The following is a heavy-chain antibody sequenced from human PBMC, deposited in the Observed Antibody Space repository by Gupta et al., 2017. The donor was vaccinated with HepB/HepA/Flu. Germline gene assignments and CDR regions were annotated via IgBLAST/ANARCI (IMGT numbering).Heavy chain of an antibody. CDR1: GYTVQDYS. Sequence: EVQLVESGGGLVQPGRSLRLSCVASGYTVQDYSMRWVRRTPGKGLEWVSGISWNSDTIRYSDSVRGRFTISRDNAKNSLYLEVNSLRDEDTALYLCAKERGSGACSRRTSRGMNVWGRGTTVTVSS. J-gene: IGHJ6*02. CDR2: ISWNSDTI. V-gene: IGHV3-9*01. CDR3: AKERGSGACSRRTSRGMNV. D-gene: IGHD2-15*01.